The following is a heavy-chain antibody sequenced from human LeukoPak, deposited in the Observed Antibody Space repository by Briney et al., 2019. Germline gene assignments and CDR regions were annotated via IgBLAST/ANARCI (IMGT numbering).Heavy chain of an antibody. Sequence: PGGSLRLSCAASGSTFSSFSTYDFNWVRQAPGKGLEWVSYISSSGATIYYADSVKGRFTISRDNAKNSLYLQMNSLRAEDTAVYYCGEGRKGAWFPNYWGQGTLVTVSS. J-gene: IGHJ4*02. D-gene: IGHD3-10*01. V-gene: IGHV3-48*01. CDR1: GSTFSSFS. CDR2: ISSSGATI. CDR3: GEGRKGAWFPNY.